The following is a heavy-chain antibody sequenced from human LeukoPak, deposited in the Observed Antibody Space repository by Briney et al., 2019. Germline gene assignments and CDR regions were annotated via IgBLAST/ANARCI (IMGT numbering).Heavy chain of an antibody. J-gene: IGHJ4*02. CDR2: IYYSGST. D-gene: IGHD6-19*01. Sequence: GSLRLSCAASGFTFSSYSMNWVRQAPGKGLEWIGSIYYSGSTYYNPSLKGRVTISVDTSKNQFSLKLSSVTAADTAVYYCARDRPDGSGWYPSWYFDYWGKGTLVTVSS. CDR1: GFTFSSYS. CDR3: ARDRPDGSGWYPSWYFDY. V-gene: IGHV4-39*07.